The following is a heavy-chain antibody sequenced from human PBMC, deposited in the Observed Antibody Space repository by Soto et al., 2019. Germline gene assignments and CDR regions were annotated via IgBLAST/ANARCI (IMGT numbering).Heavy chain of an antibody. CDR3: ARLRCLGGNCYGGNWVDP. J-gene: IGHJ5*02. Sequence: SETLSLTCAVYGGSMSGDYWSWIRQTPGKGLEWIGEINHSGSTNYNPSLKSRVTISVDTSKNHFSLKLTSVTAADTAVYYFARLRCLGGNCYGGNWVDPWGQGILVTVSS. D-gene: IGHD2-15*01. CDR2: INHSGST. V-gene: IGHV4-34*01. CDR1: GGSMSGDY.